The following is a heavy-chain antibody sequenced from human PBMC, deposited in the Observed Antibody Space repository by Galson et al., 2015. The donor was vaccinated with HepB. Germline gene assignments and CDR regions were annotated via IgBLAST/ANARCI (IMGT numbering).Heavy chain of an antibody. CDR1: GFTFSSYW. Sequence: SLRLSCAASGFTFSSYWMSWVRQAPGKGLEWVANIKQDGSDKYSVDSVKGRFTISSDNAKNSLYLQMNSLRAEDTAVYYCARHFSRGAGGRTGHEVCCGDWGQGTLVTVSS. V-gene: IGHV3-7*03. CDR3: ARHFSRGAGGRTGHEVCCGD. D-gene: IGHD3-3*02. J-gene: IGHJ4*02. CDR2: IKQDGSDK.